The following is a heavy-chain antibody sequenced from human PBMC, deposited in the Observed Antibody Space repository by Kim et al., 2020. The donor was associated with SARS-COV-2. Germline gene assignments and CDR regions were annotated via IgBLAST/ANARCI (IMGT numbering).Heavy chain of an antibody. J-gene: IGHJ4*02. Sequence: YEQKSQGRVTITADKSTSTAYMELSSLRSEDTAVYYCASRNWNLLWDFDYWGQGTLVTVSS. D-gene: IGHD1-20*01. V-gene: IGHV1-69*02. CDR3: ASRNWNLLWDFDY.